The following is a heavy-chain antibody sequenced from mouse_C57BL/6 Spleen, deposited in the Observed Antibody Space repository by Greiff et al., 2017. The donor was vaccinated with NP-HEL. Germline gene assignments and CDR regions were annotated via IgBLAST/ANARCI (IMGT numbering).Heavy chain of an antibody. CDR2: ISDGGSYT. J-gene: IGHJ4*01. Sequence: EVKLVESGGGLVKPGGSLKLSCAASGFTFSSYAMSWVRQTPEKRLEWVATISDGGSYTYYPDNVKGRFTISRDNAKNNLYLQMSHLKSEDTAMYYCARDRNWEDYAMDYWGQGTSVTVSS. CDR3: ARDRNWEDYAMDY. CDR1: GFTFSSYA. V-gene: IGHV5-4*01. D-gene: IGHD4-1*01.